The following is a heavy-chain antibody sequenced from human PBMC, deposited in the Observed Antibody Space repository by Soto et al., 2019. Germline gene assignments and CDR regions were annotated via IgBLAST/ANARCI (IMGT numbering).Heavy chain of an antibody. CDR3: ARDMRSNARNFDY. J-gene: IGHJ4*02. Sequence: GGSLRLSCAASGFTFGSYWISWLRLAPGKGLEWVANIKHDGSEQYYVDSVKGRFSISRDNAKNSLYLQMNSLRAEDTAVYYCARDMRSNARNFDYWGQGTLVTVSS. D-gene: IGHD1-26*01. CDR1: GFTFGSYW. CDR2: IKHDGSEQ. V-gene: IGHV3-7*05.